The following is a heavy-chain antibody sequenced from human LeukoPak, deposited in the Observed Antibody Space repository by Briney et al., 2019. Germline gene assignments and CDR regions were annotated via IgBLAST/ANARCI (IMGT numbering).Heavy chain of an antibody. V-gene: IGHV1-69*04. CDR3: ARGTGSTSFDY. Sequence: PGGSLRLSCAASGFTFSSYAISWVRQAPGQGLEWMGRIIPILGIANYAQKFQGRVTITADKSTSTAYMELSSLRSEDTAVYYCARGTGSTSFDYWGQGTLVTVSS. CDR2: IIPILGIA. J-gene: IGHJ4*02. CDR1: GFTFSSYA. D-gene: IGHD2-2*01.